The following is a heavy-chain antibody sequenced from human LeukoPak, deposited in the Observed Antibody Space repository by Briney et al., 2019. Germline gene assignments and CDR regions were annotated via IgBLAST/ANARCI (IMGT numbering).Heavy chain of an antibody. CDR1: GYTFTGYY. CDR2: INPNSGGT. J-gene: IGHJ5*02. Sequence: GASVKVSCKASGYTFTGYYMHWVRQAPGQGLEWMGWINPNSGGTNYAQKFQGRVTMTRDTSISTAYMYLSSLTSDDTAVYYCARSSLFAARLGMANWFDTWGQGTLVTVSS. CDR3: ARSSLFAARLGMANWFDT. V-gene: IGHV1-2*02. D-gene: IGHD6-6*01.